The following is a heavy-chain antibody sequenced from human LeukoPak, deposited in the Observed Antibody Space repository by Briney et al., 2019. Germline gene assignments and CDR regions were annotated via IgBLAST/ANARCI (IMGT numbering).Heavy chain of an antibody. J-gene: IGHJ6*02. Sequence: SETLSLTCAVSGGSISSSNWWSWVRQPPGKGLEWIGEIYHSGSTNYNPSLKSRVTISVDKSKNQFSLKLSSVTAADTAVYYCARVRGGHYYYYGMDVWGQGTTVTVSS. CDR1: GGSISSSNW. CDR3: ARVRGGHYYYYGMDV. V-gene: IGHV4-4*02. D-gene: IGHD3-10*01. CDR2: IYHSGST.